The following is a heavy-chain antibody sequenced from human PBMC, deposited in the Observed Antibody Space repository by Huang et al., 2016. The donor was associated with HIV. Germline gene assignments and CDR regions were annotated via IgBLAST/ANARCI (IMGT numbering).Heavy chain of an antibody. CDR1: YYTFTSYG. Sequence: QVQLVQSGGEVKKPGASVKVSCKASYYTFTSYGISWVRQAPGQGLAWMGWISTNKGDTNYAQKFQGRVTMTTDTSTSTAYMELRSLRADDTAVYYCGGSSGYWSFDYWGQGTLVTVSS. CDR2: ISTNKGDT. CDR3: GGSSGYWSFDY. D-gene: IGHD3-22*01. V-gene: IGHV1-18*04. J-gene: IGHJ4*02.